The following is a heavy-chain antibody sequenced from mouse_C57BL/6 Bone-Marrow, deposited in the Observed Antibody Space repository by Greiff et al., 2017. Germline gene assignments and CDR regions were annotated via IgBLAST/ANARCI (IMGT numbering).Heavy chain of an antibody. V-gene: IGHV5-4*03. CDR1: GFTFSSYA. CDR2: ISDGGSYT. CDR3: ARADYDVDY. J-gene: IGHJ2*01. D-gene: IGHD2-4*01. Sequence: DVMLVESGGGLVKPGGSLKLSCAASGFTFSSYAMSWVRQTPEKRLEWVATISDGGSYTYYPDNVKGRFTISRDKAKNNLYLQMSHLKSEDTAMYYCARADYDVDYWGQGTTLTVSS.